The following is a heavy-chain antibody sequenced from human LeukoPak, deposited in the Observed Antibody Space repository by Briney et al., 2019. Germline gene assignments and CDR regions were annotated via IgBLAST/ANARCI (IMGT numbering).Heavy chain of an antibody. CDR3: ARAFSSGWYPYSIGGLWFDY. CDR1: GGSISSYY. CDR2: IYYTGST. Sequence: PSETLSLTCTVSGGSISSYYWSWIRLPPGKGLEWIGNIYYTGSTNYNPSLKSRVTISVDTSKNQFSLKLSSVTAADTAVYYCARAFSSGWYPYSIGGLWFDYWGQGTLVTVSS. V-gene: IGHV4-59*01. J-gene: IGHJ4*02. D-gene: IGHD6-19*01.